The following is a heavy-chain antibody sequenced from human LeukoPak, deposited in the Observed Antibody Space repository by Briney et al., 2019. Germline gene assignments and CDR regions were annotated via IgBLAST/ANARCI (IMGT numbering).Heavy chain of an antibody. CDR2: IYYSGST. D-gene: IGHD1-26*01. CDR1: GGSISSYY. J-gene: IGHJ4*02. Sequence: SETLSLTCTVSGGSISSYYWSWIRQPPGKGLEWIGYIYYSGSTNYNPSLESRVTISVDTSKNQFSLKLSSVTAADTAVYYCASGSYYGSGHDWGQGTLVTVSS. V-gene: IGHV4-59*01. CDR3: ASGSYYGSGHD.